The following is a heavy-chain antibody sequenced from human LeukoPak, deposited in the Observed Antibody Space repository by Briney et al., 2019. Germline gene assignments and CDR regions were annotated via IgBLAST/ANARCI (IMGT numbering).Heavy chain of an antibody. D-gene: IGHD2-15*01. V-gene: IGHV1-46*01. CDR1: GYTLSSDF. CDR2: INTSGGST. Sequence: ASVKVSCKASGYTLSSDFMHWVRQAPGQGLEWMGIINTSGGSTSYAEKFQGRVTMTRDTSTSTVYMELSSLRSEDTAVYYCARGRDNDYWGQGTLVTVSS. CDR3: ARGRDNDY. J-gene: IGHJ4*02.